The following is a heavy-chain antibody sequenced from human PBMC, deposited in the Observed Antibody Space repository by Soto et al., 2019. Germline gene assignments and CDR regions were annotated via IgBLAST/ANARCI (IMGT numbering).Heavy chain of an antibody. CDR1: GGTFSNYA. Sequence: ASVKVSCKASGGTFSNYAINWVRQAPGQGLEWMGGIIPLFGTPNYAQKFQGRVTFTAHKSTSTAYMELRSLGSDDTAVYYCARGWETVGTTTPFAYWGQGTLVTVSS. J-gene: IGHJ4*02. D-gene: IGHD1-26*01. CDR2: IIPLFGTP. CDR3: ARGWETVGTTTPFAY. V-gene: IGHV1-69*06.